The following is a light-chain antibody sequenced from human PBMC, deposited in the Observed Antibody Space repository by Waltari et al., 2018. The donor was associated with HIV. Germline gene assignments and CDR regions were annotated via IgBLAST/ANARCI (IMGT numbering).Light chain of an antibody. V-gene: IGKV1-6*01. J-gene: IGKJ1*01. CDR1: QGIRLD. Sequence: AIQMTQSPSSLSASVGDSVTITCRASQGIRLDLGWYQQKPGKAPELLISAASSLQSGVPSRVSGSGSGTDFTLTISSLQPEDFATYYCLQDYNFPPTFGQGTKVEI. CDR2: AAS. CDR3: LQDYNFPPT.